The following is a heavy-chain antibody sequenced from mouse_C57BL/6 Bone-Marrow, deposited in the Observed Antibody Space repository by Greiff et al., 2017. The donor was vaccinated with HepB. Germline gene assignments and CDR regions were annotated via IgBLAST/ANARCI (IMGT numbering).Heavy chain of an antibody. CDR3: ASPITTVRYYAMDY. CDR2: ISSGSSTI. J-gene: IGHJ4*01. Sequence: EVHLVESGGGLVKPGGSLKLSCAASGFTFSDYGMHWVRQAPEKGLEWVAYISSGSSTIYYADTVKGRFTISRDNAKNTLFLQMTSLRSEDTAMYYCASPITTVRYYAMDYWGQGTSVTVSS. D-gene: IGHD1-1*01. CDR1: GFTFSDYG. V-gene: IGHV5-17*01.